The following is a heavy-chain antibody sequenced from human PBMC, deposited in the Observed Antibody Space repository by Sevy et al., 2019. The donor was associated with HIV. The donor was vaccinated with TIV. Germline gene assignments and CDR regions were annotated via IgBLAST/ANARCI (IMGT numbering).Heavy chain of an antibody. CDR3: ARDRWDSSGWSPFDY. CDR2: ITHDGSNK. Sequence: GGSLRLSCAASGFAFSSYSMHWVRQAPGRGLEWVAVITHDGSNKYYADSVKGRFTISRDDNTLFLQMNSLRVEDTAVYYCARDRWDSSGWSPFDYWGQRTLVTVSS. CDR1: GFAFSSYS. V-gene: IGHV3-30-3*01. D-gene: IGHD6-19*01. J-gene: IGHJ4*02.